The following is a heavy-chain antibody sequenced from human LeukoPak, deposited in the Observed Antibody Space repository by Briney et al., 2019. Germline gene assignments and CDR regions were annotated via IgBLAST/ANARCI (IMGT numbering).Heavy chain of an antibody. CDR1: GFTFSSYA. J-gene: IGHJ4*02. V-gene: IGHV3-30-3*01. CDR3: SRDGRHSGYSYGWGDY. D-gene: IGHD5-18*01. Sequence: PGGSLRLSCAASGFTFSSYAMHWVRQAPGKGLEWVAVISYDGSNKYYADSVKGRFTISRDNSKNTLYLQMNSLRAEDTAVYYCSRDGRHSGYSYGWGDYWGQGTLVPVSS. CDR2: ISYDGSNK.